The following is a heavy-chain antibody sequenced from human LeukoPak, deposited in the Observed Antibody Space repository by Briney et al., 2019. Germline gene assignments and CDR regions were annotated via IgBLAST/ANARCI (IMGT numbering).Heavy chain of an antibody. Sequence: GRSLRLSCAASGFTFSSYGMHWVRQAPGKGLEWVAVISYDGSNKYYADSVKGRFTISRDNSKNTLYLQMNSLRAEDTAVYYCARDQDPAAIYYYYYMDVWGKGTTVTVSS. V-gene: IGHV3-30*03. D-gene: IGHD2-2*01. CDR2: ISYDGSNK. J-gene: IGHJ6*03. CDR1: GFTFSSYG. CDR3: ARDQDPAAIYYYYYMDV.